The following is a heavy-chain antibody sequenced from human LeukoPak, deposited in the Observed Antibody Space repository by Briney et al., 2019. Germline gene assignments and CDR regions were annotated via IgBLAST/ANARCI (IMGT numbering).Heavy chain of an antibody. CDR2: IYYSGST. V-gene: IGHV4-39*01. J-gene: IGHJ6*02. CDR3: ARPLVYSSSWYDFAGMDV. CDR1: GGSISSSSYY. Sequence: SETLSLTCTVSGGSISSSSYYWGWIRQPPGKGLEWIGSIYYSGSTYYNPSLKSRVTISVDTSKNQFSLKLSSVTAADTAVYYCARPLVYSSSWYDFAGMDVWGLGTTVTVSS. D-gene: IGHD6-13*01.